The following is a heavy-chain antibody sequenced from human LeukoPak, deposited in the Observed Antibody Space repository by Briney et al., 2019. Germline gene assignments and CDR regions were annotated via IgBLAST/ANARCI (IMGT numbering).Heavy chain of an antibody. D-gene: IGHD2-8*02. V-gene: IGHV3-23*01. Sequence: PGGSLRLSCAASGFTFDDYAMTWVRQAPGKGLGWVSAISARAGNTYYPASVRGRFTVSRDNSQNTMYLPMTRLRADDTAVYYCAKDKPGPPYCTGKNCFDAFDSWGRGTMVTVSS. CDR2: ISARAGNT. CDR1: GFTFDDYA. CDR3: AKDKPGPPYCTGKNCFDAFDS. J-gene: IGHJ3*02.